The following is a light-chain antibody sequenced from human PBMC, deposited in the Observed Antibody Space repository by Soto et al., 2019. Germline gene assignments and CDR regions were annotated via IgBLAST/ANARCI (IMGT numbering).Light chain of an antibody. J-gene: IGKJ2*01. Sequence: DIVMTQTPLFSPVTLGQPASISCRSSQSLVHSDENTYLSWLQQRPGQPPRRLIYKISNRFFGVPDRFSGSGAGTDFTLRISRVEAEDVGIYYCMQVTHFPYTFGQGSKLEI. CDR2: KIS. V-gene: IGKV2-24*01. CDR1: QSLVHSDENTY. CDR3: MQVTHFPYT.